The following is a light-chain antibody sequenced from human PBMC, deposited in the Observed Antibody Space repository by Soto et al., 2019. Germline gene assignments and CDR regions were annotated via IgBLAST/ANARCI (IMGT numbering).Light chain of an antibody. V-gene: IGKV3-20*01. CDR1: QSIAANY. CDR2: VTS. CDR3: QQYGTAPLT. J-gene: IGKJ4*01. Sequence: EIVLTQSPGSLSLSPGERATLSCRASQSIAANYLAWYQQKPGQAPRLLIYVTSSRATGIPDRFSGSGSGTDFTLTIRRLEPEDFAVYYCQQYGTAPLTFGGGNKVEIK.